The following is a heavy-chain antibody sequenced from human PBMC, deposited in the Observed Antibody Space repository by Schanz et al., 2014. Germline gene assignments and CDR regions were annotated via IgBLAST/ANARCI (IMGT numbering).Heavy chain of an antibody. D-gene: IGHD2-2*01. Sequence: QVQLVESGGGVVQPGRSLRLSCAASGFTFSNYAMHWVRQAPGKGLEWVAFISYDGSNKYYADSVKGRFTISRDNSKNSLFLQMNSLSAEDTAVYYCAKVAPAATYLDSWGQGTLVTVSS. V-gene: IGHV3-30-3*01. CDR1: GFTFSNYA. J-gene: IGHJ4*02. CDR3: AKVAPAATYLDS. CDR2: ISYDGSNK.